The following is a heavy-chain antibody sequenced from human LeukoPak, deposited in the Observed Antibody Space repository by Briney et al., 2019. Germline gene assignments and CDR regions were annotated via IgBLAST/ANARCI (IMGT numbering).Heavy chain of an antibody. D-gene: IGHD3-10*01. CDR1: GGSFSGYY. J-gene: IGHJ4*02. CDR2: INHSGST. Sequence: PSETLSLTCAVYGGSFSGYYWSWIRQPPGKGLEWIGEINHSGSTNYNPSLKSRVTISVDTSKNQFSLQLSSVTAADTAVYYCARSVLLCLTGFDYWGQGTLVTVSS. CDR3: ARSVLLCLTGFDY. V-gene: IGHV4-34*01.